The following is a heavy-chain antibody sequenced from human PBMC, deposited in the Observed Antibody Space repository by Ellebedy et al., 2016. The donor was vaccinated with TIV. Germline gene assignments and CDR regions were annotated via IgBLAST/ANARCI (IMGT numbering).Heavy chain of an antibody. Sequence: AASVKVSCKASGYTFTGYYMHWVRQAPGQGLEWMGWINPHSGGTNYAQKFQGRFTLTRDTSISTAYMELGRLTSDDTAVYYCAKGGGGWTEDYFDYWGQGTLVTVSS. CDR2: INPHSGGT. D-gene: IGHD6-19*01. CDR3: AKGGGGWTEDYFDY. V-gene: IGHV1-2*02. J-gene: IGHJ4*02. CDR1: GYTFTGYY.